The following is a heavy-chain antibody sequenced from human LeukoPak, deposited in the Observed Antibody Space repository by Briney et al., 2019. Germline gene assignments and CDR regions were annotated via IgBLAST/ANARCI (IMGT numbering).Heavy chain of an antibody. J-gene: IGHJ3*02. V-gene: IGHV4-59*01. CDR2: VSNSGRI. D-gene: IGHD3-22*01. CDR1: GDFIRRDY. Sequence: SETLSLTCSVSGDFIRRDYWTWIRQSPGKGLEWIRFVSNSGRIRYNPSLQSRVTLSIDASRSQLSLKLRSLSAADTAVYYCARLFNYDSSGDPDTFNMWGQGTKVTVSS. CDR3: ARLFNYDSSGDPDTFNM.